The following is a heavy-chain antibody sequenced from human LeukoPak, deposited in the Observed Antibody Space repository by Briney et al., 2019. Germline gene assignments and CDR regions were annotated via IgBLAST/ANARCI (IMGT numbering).Heavy chain of an antibody. Sequence: KPSETLSLTCTVSGGSISSYYWSWIRQPPGKGLEWIGYIYYSGSTNYNPSLKSRVTISVDTSKNQFSLKLSSVTAADTAVYYCARDQYYYGSGSYPNFDYWGQGTLVTVSS. J-gene: IGHJ4*02. CDR3: ARDQYYYGSGSYPNFDY. D-gene: IGHD3-10*01. V-gene: IGHV4-59*01. CDR2: IYYSGST. CDR1: GGSISSYY.